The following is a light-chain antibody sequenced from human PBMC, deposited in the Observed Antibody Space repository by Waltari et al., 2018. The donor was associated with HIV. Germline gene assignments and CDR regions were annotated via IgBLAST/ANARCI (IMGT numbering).Light chain of an antibody. V-gene: IGLV3-25*03. CDR3: QSTDRSGTFVV. J-gene: IGLJ2*01. CDR1: ALPKQY. CDR2: KDS. Sequence: SYELTQPPSVSVSPGQTARITCSGDALPKQYAYWYQQKPGQAPVGVIYKDSERPAGIPGRFSGSSSGTTVTLTISGVQAEDEADYYCQSTDRSGTFVVFGGGTKLTVL.